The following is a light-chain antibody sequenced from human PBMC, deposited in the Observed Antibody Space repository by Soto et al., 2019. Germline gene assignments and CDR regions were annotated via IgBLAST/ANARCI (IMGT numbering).Light chain of an antibody. CDR3: QQYGSSNKT. V-gene: IGKV3-20*01. Sequence: EIVLTQFQFTLSLSPWERATLSCSASHSVSSNYLDWYKQRPGRPRNLLIFGASNRAPAIPDRFCGSASGTDFTLTLSRLGPEDFAVYYRQQYGSSNKTFGQWTKVDIE. CDR2: GAS. J-gene: IGKJ1*01. CDR1: HSVSSNY.